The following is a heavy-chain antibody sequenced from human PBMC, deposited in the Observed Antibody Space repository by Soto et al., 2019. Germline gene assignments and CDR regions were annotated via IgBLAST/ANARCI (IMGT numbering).Heavy chain of an antibody. Sequence: SLRLSCASSYFSFSAAWMKLVLQTPFKGLEWVGRIKSKAGGGTADYAAPVKGRFTISRDDSKNTLYLQMNSLKTEDTAVYYCTTEGFTSGWNDFDYWGQGTLVTVSS. CDR2: IKSKAGGGTA. J-gene: IGHJ4*02. CDR3: TTEGFTSGWNDFDY. V-gene: IGHV3-15*07. CDR1: YFSFSAAW. D-gene: IGHD6-19*01.